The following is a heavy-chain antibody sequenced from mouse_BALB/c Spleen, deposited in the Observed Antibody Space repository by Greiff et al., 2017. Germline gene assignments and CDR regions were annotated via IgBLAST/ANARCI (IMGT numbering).Heavy chain of an antibody. J-gene: IGHJ3*01. CDR3: ARGGVLRSSAFAY. Sequence: VQLKESGPGLVKPSQSLSLTCSVTGYSITSGYYWNWIRQFPGNKLEWMGYISYDGSNNYNPSLKNRISITRDTSKNQFFLKLNSVTTEDTATYYCARGGVLRSSAFAYWGQGTLVTVSA. CDR1: GYSITSGYY. CDR2: ISYDGSN. V-gene: IGHV3-6*02. D-gene: IGHD1-1*01.